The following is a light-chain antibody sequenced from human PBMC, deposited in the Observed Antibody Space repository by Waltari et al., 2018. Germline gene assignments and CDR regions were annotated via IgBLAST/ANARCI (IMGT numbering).Light chain of an antibody. CDR1: GGRIFHNY. CDR3: QSYTSSAV. J-gene: IGLJ3*02. CDR2: EDD. Sequence: NFLLTPPHSVSESPGTTVIIPCTRSGGRIFHNYVLWYQHRPGSAPSIVIYEDDQRPSGVPERFSGSIDSSSNSASLTISGLKTEDEADYYCQSYTSSAVFGGGTKLTV. V-gene: IGLV6-57*04.